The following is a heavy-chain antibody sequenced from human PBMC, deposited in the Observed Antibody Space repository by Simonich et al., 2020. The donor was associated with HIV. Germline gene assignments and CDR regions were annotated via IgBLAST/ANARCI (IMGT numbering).Heavy chain of an antibody. Sequence: QVQLVESGGGVVQPGRSLRLSCAASGFTFSSYAMHWVRQAPGKGLEWVAVISYEGSNKYYADSVKGRFTISRDNSKNTLYLQMNSLRAEDTAVYYCARDLVPYSSGWYGDYWGQGTLVTVSS. V-gene: IGHV3-30*07. J-gene: IGHJ4*02. CDR1: GFTFSSYA. CDR2: ISYEGSNK. CDR3: ARDLVPYSSGWYGDY. D-gene: IGHD6-19*01.